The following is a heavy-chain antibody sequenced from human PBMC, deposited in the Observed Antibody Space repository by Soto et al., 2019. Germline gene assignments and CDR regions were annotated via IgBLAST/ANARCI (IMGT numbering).Heavy chain of an antibody. Sequence: ASVKVSCKVSGYTLTELSMHWVRQAPGKGLEWMGGFDPEDGETIYAQKFQGRVTMTEDTSTDTAYMELSSLRSEDTAVYYCATEDIVVVPAAIRVLDIWGQGTMVPVSS. J-gene: IGHJ3*02. CDR3: ATEDIVVVPAAIRVLDI. CDR1: GYTLTELS. V-gene: IGHV1-24*01. CDR2: FDPEDGET. D-gene: IGHD2-2*01.